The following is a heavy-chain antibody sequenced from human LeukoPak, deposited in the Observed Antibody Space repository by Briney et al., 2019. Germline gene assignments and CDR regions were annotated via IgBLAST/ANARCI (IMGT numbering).Heavy chain of an antibody. J-gene: IGHJ3*02. CDR1: GFTFSSYA. CDR2: IKQDGSEK. V-gene: IGHV3-7*04. CDR3: ARDISGSYSSDAFDI. Sequence: GGSLRLSCAASGFTFSSYAMSWVRQAPGKGLEWVANIKQDGSEKYYVDSVKGRFTISRDNAKNSLYLQMNSLRAEDTAVYYCARDISGSYSSDAFDIWGQGTMVTVSS. D-gene: IGHD1-26*01.